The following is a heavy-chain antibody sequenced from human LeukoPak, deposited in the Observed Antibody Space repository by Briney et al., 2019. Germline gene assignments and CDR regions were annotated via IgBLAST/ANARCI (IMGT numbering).Heavy chain of an antibody. Sequence: GGSLRLSCAASGFTFSSYSMSWVRQAPGKGLEWVSYISSSSSAMYYADSMKGRFTISRDNAKNSLYLQMNNLRDEDTAVYYCARGSGNSFDHWGQGALVTVSS. J-gene: IGHJ4*02. V-gene: IGHV3-48*02. CDR1: GFTFSSYS. CDR2: ISSSSSAM. D-gene: IGHD3-10*01. CDR3: ARGSGNSFDH.